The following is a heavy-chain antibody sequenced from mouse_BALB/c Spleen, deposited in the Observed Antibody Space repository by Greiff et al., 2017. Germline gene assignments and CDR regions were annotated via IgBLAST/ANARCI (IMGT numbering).Heavy chain of an antibody. J-gene: IGHJ1*01. CDR2: IDPANGNT. CDR1: GFNINDSY. CDR3: ARCDYGGYWYFDV. Sequence: VQLKQSGAELVKPGASVKLSCTASGFNINDSYMHWVKQRPEQGLEWIGRIDPANGNTKYDPKFQGKATITADTSSNTAYLQLSSLTSEDTAVYYCARCDYGGYWYFDVWGAGTTVTVSS. V-gene: IGHV14-3*02. D-gene: IGHD2-4*01.